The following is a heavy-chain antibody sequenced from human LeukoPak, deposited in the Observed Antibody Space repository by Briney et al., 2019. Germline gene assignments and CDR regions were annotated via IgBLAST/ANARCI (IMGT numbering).Heavy chain of an antibody. V-gene: IGHV1-2*06. CDR1: GYTFTGYY. Sequence: ASVKASCKASGYTFTGYYMHWVRQAPGQGLEWMGRINPNSGGTNYAQKFQGRVTMNRDTSISTAYMELSRLRSDDTAVYYCATEPLVDLDYWGQGTLVTVSS. CDR2: INPNSGGT. CDR3: ATEPLVDLDY. D-gene: IGHD6-13*01. J-gene: IGHJ4*02.